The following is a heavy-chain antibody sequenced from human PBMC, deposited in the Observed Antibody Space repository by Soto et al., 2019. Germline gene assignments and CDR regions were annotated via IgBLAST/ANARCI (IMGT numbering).Heavy chain of an antibody. J-gene: IGHJ4*02. D-gene: IGHD1-20*01. CDR3: ARYNWNQYYFDY. Sequence: PGGSLRLSCAASGFTFSSYSMNWVRQAPGKGLEWVSSISSSSSYIYYADSVKGRFTISRDNAKNSLYLQMNSLRAEDTAVYYCARYNWNQYYFDYWGQRTLVTVSS. CDR1: GFTFSSYS. V-gene: IGHV3-21*01. CDR2: ISSSSSYI.